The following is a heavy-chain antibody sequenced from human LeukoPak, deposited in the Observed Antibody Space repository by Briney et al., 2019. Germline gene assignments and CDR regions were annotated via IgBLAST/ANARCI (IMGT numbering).Heavy chain of an antibody. CDR3: AKRLSAREFRY. CDR2: ISGSGGST. Sequence: GGSLRLSCAASGFTFRSYAMSWVRQAPGKGLEWVSAISGSGGSTYYADSVKGRFTISRDNSKNTLYLQMNSLRAEDTAVYYCAKRLSAREFRYWGQGTLVTVSS. V-gene: IGHV3-23*01. J-gene: IGHJ4*02. CDR1: GFTFRSYA. D-gene: IGHD3-16*01.